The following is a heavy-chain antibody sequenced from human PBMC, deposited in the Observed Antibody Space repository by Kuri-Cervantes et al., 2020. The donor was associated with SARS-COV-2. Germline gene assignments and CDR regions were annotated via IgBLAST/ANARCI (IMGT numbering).Heavy chain of an antibody. CDR1: GFFFGAYS. J-gene: IGHJ4*02. CDR3: AKDMTPDYGGNVDY. Sequence: GGSLRLSCAASGFFFGAYSMHWVRQAPGKGLEWVSLISWDGGSTYYADSVKGRFTISRDNSKNSLYLQMNSLRTEDTALYYCAKDMTPDYGGNVDYWGQGTLVTVSS. CDR2: ISWDGGST. D-gene: IGHD4-23*01. V-gene: IGHV3-43*01.